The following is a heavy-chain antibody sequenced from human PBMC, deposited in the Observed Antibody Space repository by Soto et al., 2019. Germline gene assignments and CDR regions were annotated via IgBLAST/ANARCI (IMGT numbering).Heavy chain of an antibody. J-gene: IGHJ4*02. Sequence: SETLSLTCTVSGGSISSGGYYWSWIRQHPGKGLEWIGYIYYSGSTYYNPSLKSRVTISVDTSKNQFSLKLSSVTAADTAVYYCARVEVPYIPTYDSSGYYFDYWGQGTLVTVSS. CDR1: GGSISSGGYY. CDR2: IYYSGST. CDR3: ARVEVPYIPTYDSSGYYFDY. D-gene: IGHD3-22*01. V-gene: IGHV4-31*03.